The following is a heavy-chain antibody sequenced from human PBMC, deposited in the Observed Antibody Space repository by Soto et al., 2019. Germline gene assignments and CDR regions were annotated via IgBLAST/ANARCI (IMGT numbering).Heavy chain of an antibody. J-gene: IGHJ6*02. CDR2: IKSNTDGGTT. D-gene: IGHD1-26*01. V-gene: IGHV3-15*07. CDR1: DFTFSNAW. Sequence: GGSLRLSCAASDFTFSNAWMNWVRQAPGKGLEWVGRIKSNTDGGTTDYAAPVKGRFTISRDDSKNTLYLQMNSLKTEDTAVYYCSTGGRIYYFYGMDVWGQGTSVTVSS. CDR3: STGGRIYYFYGMDV.